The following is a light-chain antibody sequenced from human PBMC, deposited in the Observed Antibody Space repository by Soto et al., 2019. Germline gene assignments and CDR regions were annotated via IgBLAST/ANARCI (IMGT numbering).Light chain of an antibody. CDR1: SSDVGGYNR. J-gene: IGLJ1*01. V-gene: IGLV2-18*02. CDR2: EVS. CDR3: SSYTSSSTYV. Sequence: QSALTHPPSVSGSPGQSVPISSTGTSSDVGGYNRVSWYRQPPGTAPKLMIYEVSNRPSGVPDRFSGSKSGNTASLTISGLQAEDEADYYCSSYTSSSTYVFGTGTKVTVL.